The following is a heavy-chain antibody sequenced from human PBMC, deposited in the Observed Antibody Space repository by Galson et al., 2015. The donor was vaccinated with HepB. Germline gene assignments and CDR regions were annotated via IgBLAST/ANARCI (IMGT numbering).Heavy chain of an antibody. Sequence: SLRLSCAASGFTFSNAWMNWVRQAPGKGLEWVGRIKSKTDGGTTDYAAPVKGRFTISRDDSKNTLYLQMNSLKTEDTAVYYCTTDVVSPSLWFGELYFDYWGQGTLVTVSS. D-gene: IGHD3-10*01. CDR3: TTDVVSPSLWFGELYFDY. CDR1: GFTFSNAW. CDR2: IKSKTDGGTT. J-gene: IGHJ4*02. V-gene: IGHV3-15*07.